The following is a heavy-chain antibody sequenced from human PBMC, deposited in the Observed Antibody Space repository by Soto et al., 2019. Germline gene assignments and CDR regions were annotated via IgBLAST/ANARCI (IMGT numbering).Heavy chain of an antibody. V-gene: IGHV1-69*04. Sequence: ASVKVSCKASGGTFSSYTISWVRQAPGQGLEWMGRIIPILGIANYAQKFQGRVTITADKSTSTAYMELSSLRSEDTAVYYCARDLVPWGPGAALGHYYYMDVWGKGTTVTVSS. CDR3: ARDLVPWGPGAALGHYYYMDV. J-gene: IGHJ6*03. D-gene: IGHD7-27*01. CDR1: GGTFSSYT. CDR2: IIPILGIA.